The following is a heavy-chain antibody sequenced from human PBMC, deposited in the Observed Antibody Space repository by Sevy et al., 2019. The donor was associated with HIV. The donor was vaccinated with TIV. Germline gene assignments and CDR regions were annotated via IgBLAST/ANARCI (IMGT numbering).Heavy chain of an antibody. J-gene: IGHJ4*02. CDR3: ARASSTVTTHFDY. D-gene: IGHD4-17*01. CDR1: GFTVSSNY. CDR2: IYSGGST. Sequence: GGSLRLSCAASGFTVSSNYMSWVRQAPGKGLEWVSVIYSGGSTYYADSVKGRFTISRDNSKKTLYLQMNSLRAEDTAVYYCARASSTVTTHFDYWGQGTLVTVSS. V-gene: IGHV3-53*01.